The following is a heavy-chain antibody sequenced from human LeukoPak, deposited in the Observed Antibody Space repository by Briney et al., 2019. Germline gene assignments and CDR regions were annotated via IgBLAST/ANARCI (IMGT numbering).Heavy chain of an antibody. CDR3: ARCLGGYDVWTRYYLDY. V-gene: IGHV1-46*01. J-gene: IGHJ4*02. Sequence: GASVKVSCKAFGYSFTSYYYMHWVRQAPGQGLEWIGIINLSGDSTTYAQKFQGRVTMTRDMSTSTLYMELSSLRSEDTAVYYCARCLGGYDVWTRYYLDYWGQGTLVTVSS. CDR1: GYSFTSYYY. CDR2: INLSGDST. D-gene: IGHD5-12*01.